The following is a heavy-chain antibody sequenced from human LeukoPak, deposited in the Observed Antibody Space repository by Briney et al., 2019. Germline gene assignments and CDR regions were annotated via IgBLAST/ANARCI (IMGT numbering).Heavy chain of an antibody. Sequence: ASVKVSCKASGYTFTSYDIHWVRPATGQGLEWMGRMNPDSGDTGYAQNFQGRVTMTRDTSISTAYMEVSSLRSEDTAVYYCARSKSGSWADNWFDPWGQGTLVTVSS. CDR3: ARSKSGSWADNWFDP. D-gene: IGHD1-26*01. J-gene: IGHJ5*02. CDR1: GYTFTSYD. CDR2: MNPDSGDT. V-gene: IGHV1-8*01.